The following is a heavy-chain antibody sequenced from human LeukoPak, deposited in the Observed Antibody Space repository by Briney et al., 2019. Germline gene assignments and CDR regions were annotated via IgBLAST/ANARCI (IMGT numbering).Heavy chain of an antibody. CDR1: GFIFSSYW. D-gene: IGHD3-22*01. CDR3: ATNFGAYYYDTSGYYDF. J-gene: IGHJ4*02. V-gene: IGHV3-74*01. CDR2: INSDGSST. Sequence: GGSLRLSCAASGFIFSSYWMHWVRQAPGKGLVWVSRINSDGSSTSYADSVKGRFTISRDNNKNSLYLQMNSLRTEDTAFYYCATNFGAYYYDTSGYYDFWGQGTLVTASS.